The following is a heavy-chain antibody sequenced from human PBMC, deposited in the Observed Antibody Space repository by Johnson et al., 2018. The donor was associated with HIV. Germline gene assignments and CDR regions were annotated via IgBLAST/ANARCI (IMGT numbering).Heavy chain of an antibody. V-gene: IGHV3-30-3*01. CDR3: ARPRIEVLPAGAFDI. CDR2: ISYDGSDK. J-gene: IGHJ3*02. Sequence: QVQLVESGGGVVQPGRSLRLSCAASGFTFSNYAMHWVRQTPGKGLEWVAVISYDGSDKYYADSVKGRFTISRYNSKNTLYLQMNSLRSDDTAVYYCARPRIEVLPAGAFDIWGPGTMVTVSS. CDR1: GFTFSNYA. D-gene: IGHD2-2*01.